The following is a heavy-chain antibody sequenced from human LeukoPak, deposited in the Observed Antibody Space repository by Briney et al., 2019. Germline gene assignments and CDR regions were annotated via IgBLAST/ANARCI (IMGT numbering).Heavy chain of an antibody. D-gene: IGHD1-7*01. CDR2: ISYSGST. CDR3: ARETGTSNMDV. J-gene: IGHJ6*02. CDR1: GGSTSNYY. V-gene: IGHV4-59*12. Sequence: SETLSLTCTVPGGSTSNYYWSWIRQPPGKGLEWIGYISYSGSTKYNPSLQSRVTMSVDTSKNQFSLKLTSVTAADTAVYYCARETGTSNMDVWGQGTTVTVSS.